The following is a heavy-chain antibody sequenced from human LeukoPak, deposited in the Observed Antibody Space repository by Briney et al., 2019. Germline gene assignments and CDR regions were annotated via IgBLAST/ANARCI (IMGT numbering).Heavy chain of an antibody. V-gene: IGHV3-48*01. CDR1: GFTFSSYS. Sequence: GGSLRLSCAASGFTFSSYSMNWVRQAPGKGLEWVSYIHKNRTTIYYAGSVKGRFTISRDNAKNSLYLQMNSLRAEDTAVYYCAREQDGSYDFWSGYFLYYYYYMDVWGKGTTVTVSS. CDR2: IHKNRTTI. D-gene: IGHD3-3*01. J-gene: IGHJ6*03. CDR3: AREQDGSYDFWSGYFLYYYYYMDV.